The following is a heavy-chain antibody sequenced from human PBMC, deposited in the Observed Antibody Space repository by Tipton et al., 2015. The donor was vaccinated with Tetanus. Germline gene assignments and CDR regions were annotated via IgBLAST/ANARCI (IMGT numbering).Heavy chain of an antibody. V-gene: IGHV3-49*03. J-gene: IGHJ4*02. CDR3: TRNAVVVHYDY. CDR2: IASKEFGEAT. D-gene: IGHD2-15*01. CDR1: GFTFDDYA. Sequence: TASGFTFDDYAVSWFRQAPGKGLEWVGFIASKEFGEATEYAASVRGRFTISRDNSKGIAYLQMNSLRIEDTGVYYCTRNAVVVHYDYWGQGTLVTVSS.